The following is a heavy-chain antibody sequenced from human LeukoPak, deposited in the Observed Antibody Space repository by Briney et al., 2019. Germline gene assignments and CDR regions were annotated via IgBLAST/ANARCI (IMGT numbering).Heavy chain of an antibody. V-gene: IGHV1-24*01. D-gene: IGHD2-2*01. CDR3: ATRYCSSTSCPGIVNWFDP. CDR1: GYTLTELS. J-gene: IGHJ5*02. CDR2: FDPEDGET. Sequence: ASVKVSCKVSGYTLTELSMHWVRQAPGTGLEWMGGFDPEDGETIYAQKFQGRVTMTEETSTDTAYMELSSLRSEDTAVYYCATRYCSSTSCPGIVNWFDPWGQGTLFTVSS.